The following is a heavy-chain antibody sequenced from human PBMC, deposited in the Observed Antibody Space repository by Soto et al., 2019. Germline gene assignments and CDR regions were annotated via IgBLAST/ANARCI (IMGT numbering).Heavy chain of an antibody. J-gene: IGHJ3*02. CDR2: IYYSGST. CDR1: GGSISSYY. D-gene: IGHD3-3*01. V-gene: IGHV4-59*08. CDR3: ARNYDFWSGWELNAFDI. Sequence: TSETLSLTCTVSGGSISSYYWSWIRQPPGKGLEWIGYIYYSGSTNYNPSLKSRVTISVDTSKNQFSLKLSSVTAADTAVYYCARNYDFWSGWELNAFDIWGQGTMVTVSS.